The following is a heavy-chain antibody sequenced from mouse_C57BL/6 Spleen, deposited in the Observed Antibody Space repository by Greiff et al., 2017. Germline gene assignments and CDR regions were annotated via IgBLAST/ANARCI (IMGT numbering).Heavy chain of an antibody. CDR2: IWSGGST. J-gene: IGHJ3*01. CDR1: GFSLTSYG. D-gene: IGHD2-2*01. V-gene: IGHV2-2*01. Sequence: VQLQESGPGLVQPSQSLSITCTVSGFSLTSYGVHWVRQSPGKGLEWLGVIWSGGSTDYNAAFISRLSISKDNSKSQVFFKMNSLQADDTAIYYCARTRSTMVTTGFAYWGQGTLVTVSA. CDR3: ARTRSTMVTTGFAY.